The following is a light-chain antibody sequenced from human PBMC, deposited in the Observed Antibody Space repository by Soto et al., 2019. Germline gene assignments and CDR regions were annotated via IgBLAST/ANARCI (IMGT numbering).Light chain of an antibody. Sequence: QSVLTQPPSVSGSPGQSVTISCTGTSSDVGSYDRVSWHQQPPGTAPKLMIYEVTNRPSGVPNRFSGSKSGNTASLTISGLQAEDEADYFCCLYTGSNTYVFGTGTKVTVL. CDR1: SSDVGSYDR. CDR3: CLYTGSNTYV. V-gene: IGLV2-18*01. J-gene: IGLJ1*01. CDR2: EVT.